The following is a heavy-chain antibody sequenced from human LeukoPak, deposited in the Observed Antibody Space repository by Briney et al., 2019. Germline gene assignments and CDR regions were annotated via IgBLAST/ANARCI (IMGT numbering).Heavy chain of an antibody. V-gene: IGHV4-34*01. Sequence: SETLSLTCAVYGGSFSGYYWSWIRQPPGKGLEWIGEINHSGSTNYNPSLKSRVTISVDTSKNRFSLKLSSVTAADTAVYYCARMMRGSPWFGELMTLDYWGQGTLVTVSS. J-gene: IGHJ4*02. CDR1: GGSFSGYY. CDR3: ARMMRGSPWFGELMTLDY. D-gene: IGHD3-10*01. CDR2: INHSGST.